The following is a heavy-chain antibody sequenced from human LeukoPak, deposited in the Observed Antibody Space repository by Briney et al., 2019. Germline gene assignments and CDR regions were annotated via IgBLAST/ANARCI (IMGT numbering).Heavy chain of an antibody. D-gene: IGHD5-12*01. V-gene: IGHV3-23*01. CDR3: AKGHSAYGTGFDC. CDR2: VSGGGGTT. CDR1: GFTFSKYA. J-gene: IGHJ4*02. Sequence: PGGSLRLSCAASGFTFSKYAMSWVRQAPGKGLEWVSTVSGGGGTTYYADSVKGRFTISRDNSKNTVYLQMNSPRADDTAVYYCAKGHSAYGTGFDCWGQGTLVTVSS.